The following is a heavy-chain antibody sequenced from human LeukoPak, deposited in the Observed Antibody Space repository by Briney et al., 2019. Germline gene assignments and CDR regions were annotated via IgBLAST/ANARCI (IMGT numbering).Heavy chain of an antibody. Sequence: PSETLSLTCAVYGGSFSGYYWSWIRQPPGKGLEWIGEINHSGSTNYNPSLKSRVTISVDTSKNQFSLKLSSVAAADTAVYYCARVVRGYSYGYLYYFDYWGQGTLVTVYS. J-gene: IGHJ4*02. V-gene: IGHV4-34*01. CDR3: ARVVRGYSYGYLYYFDY. CDR1: GGSFSGYY. CDR2: INHSGST. D-gene: IGHD5-18*01.